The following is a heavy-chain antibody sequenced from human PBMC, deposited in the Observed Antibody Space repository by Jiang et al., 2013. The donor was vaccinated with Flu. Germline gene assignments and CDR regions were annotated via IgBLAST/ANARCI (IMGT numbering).Heavy chain of an antibody. V-gene: IGHV1-18*04. CDR3: ARDSYYYHGMDV. Sequence: SVKVSCEASGYTFINYGISWVRQAPGQGLEWMGWISTYNGNINYTQKFQGRVSMTTDTSTSTAYMELRSLRSDDTAVYYCARDSYYYHGMDVWGQGTTVTVSS. CDR2: ISTYNGNI. CDR1: GYTFINYG. J-gene: IGHJ6*02.